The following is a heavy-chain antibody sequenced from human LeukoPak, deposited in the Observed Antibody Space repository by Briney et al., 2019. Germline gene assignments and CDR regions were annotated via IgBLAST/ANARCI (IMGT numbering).Heavy chain of an antibody. CDR3: ARLDLYYGSGSYFDY. CDR1: GFTVSSNY. Sequence: TGGSLRLSCAASGFTVSSNYMSWVRQAPGKGLEWVSVIYSGGSTYYADSVKGRFTISRDNSKNTLYLQMNSLRAEDTAVYYCARLDLYYGSGSYFDYWGQGTLVTVSS. J-gene: IGHJ4*02. D-gene: IGHD3-10*01. V-gene: IGHV3-53*01. CDR2: IYSGGST.